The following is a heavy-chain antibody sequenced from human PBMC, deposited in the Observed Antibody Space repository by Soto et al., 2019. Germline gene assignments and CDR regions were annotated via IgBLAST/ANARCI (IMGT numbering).Heavy chain of an antibody. CDR1: GGSISSYY. CDR2: IYYSGST. D-gene: IGHD1-26*01. V-gene: IGHV4-59*08. CDR3: ARHSTSSVYYGTEV. Sequence: PSETLSLTCTVSGGSISSYYCSWIRQPPGKGLEWIGYIYYSGSTNYNPSLKSRVTMSVDASKNQFSLKLSSVTAADTAVYYCARHSTSSVYYGTEVWGQGTTVTVSS. J-gene: IGHJ6*02.